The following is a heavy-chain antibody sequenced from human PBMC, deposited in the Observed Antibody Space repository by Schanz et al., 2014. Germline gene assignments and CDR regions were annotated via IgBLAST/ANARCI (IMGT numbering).Heavy chain of an antibody. Sequence: VHLEESGGGVVQPGRSLRLSCAASGFTFHTYDMHWVRQAPGKGLEWVAQISHDGHRDFYADSVKGRFTVSRDNAKNSLYLQMNSLRAEDTAVYYCARDGDFDHWGQGTLVTVSS. V-gene: IGHV3-30-3*01. CDR3: ARDGDFDH. J-gene: IGHJ4*02. CDR2: ISHDGHRD. CDR1: GFTFHTYD.